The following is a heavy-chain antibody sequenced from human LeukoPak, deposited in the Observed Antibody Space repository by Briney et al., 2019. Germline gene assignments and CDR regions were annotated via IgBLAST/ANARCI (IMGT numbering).Heavy chain of an antibody. Sequence: HPGGSLRLSCAASGFAFSSYAMSWVRQAPGKGLEWVSAISGGGFSTYYADSVRGRFIIFRDNSKNTLYVQMNSLRAEDTAVYYCAKRFCGGDCYEAFDIWGQGTMVTVSS. D-gene: IGHD2-21*02. CDR3: AKRFCGGDCYEAFDI. CDR2: ISGGGFST. V-gene: IGHV3-23*01. CDR1: GFAFSSYA. J-gene: IGHJ3*02.